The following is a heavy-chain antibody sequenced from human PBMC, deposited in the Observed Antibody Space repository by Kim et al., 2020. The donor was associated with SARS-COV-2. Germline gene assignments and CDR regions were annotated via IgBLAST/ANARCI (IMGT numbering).Heavy chain of an antibody. Sequence: SETLSLTCTVSGGSISSSSYYWGWIRQPPGKGLEWIGSIYYSGSTYYNPSLKSRVTISVDTSKNQFSLKLSSVTAADTAVYYCARLPTWAETTYDYGGNSVDYWGQGTLVIVSS. CDR2: IYYSGST. CDR3: ARLPTWAETTYDYGGNSVDY. CDR1: GGSISSSSYY. J-gene: IGHJ4*02. V-gene: IGHV4-39*01. D-gene: IGHD4-17*01.